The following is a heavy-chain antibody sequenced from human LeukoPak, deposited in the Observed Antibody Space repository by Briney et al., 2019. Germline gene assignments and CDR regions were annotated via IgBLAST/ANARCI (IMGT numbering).Heavy chain of an antibody. J-gene: IGHJ3*02. D-gene: IGHD1-1*01. CDR1: GFTFSSYW. CDR3: AKVERYGLRNDAFDI. V-gene: IGHV3-7*03. CDR2: IKQDGSEK. Sequence: PGGSLRLSCAASGFTFSSYWMSWVRQAPGKGLEWVANIKQDGSEKYYVDSVKGRFTISRDNSKNTLYLQMNSLRAEDTAVYYCAKVERYGLRNDAFDIWGQGTMVTVSS.